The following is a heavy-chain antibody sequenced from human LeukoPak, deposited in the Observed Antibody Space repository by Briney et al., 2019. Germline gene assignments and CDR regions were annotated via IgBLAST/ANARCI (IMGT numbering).Heavy chain of an antibody. CDR3: ARDTAVTTEIGPYYFDY. Sequence: ASVKVSCKASGYTFTSYYMHWVRQAPGQGLEWMGIINPSGGSTSYAQKFQGRGTMTRDTSTSTVYMELSSLRSGDTAVYYCARDTAVTTEIGPYYFDYWGQGTLVTVSS. V-gene: IGHV1-46*01. J-gene: IGHJ4*02. D-gene: IGHD4-17*01. CDR2: INPSGGST. CDR1: GYTFTSYY.